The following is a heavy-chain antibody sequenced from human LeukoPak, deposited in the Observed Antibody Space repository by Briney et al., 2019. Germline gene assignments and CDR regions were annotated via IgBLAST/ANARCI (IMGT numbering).Heavy chain of an antibody. Sequence: ASVKVSCKASGYTFTGYYIHWVRQAPGQGLEWMGRINPNSGGINYAQKFQGRVTMTRDTSITTAYMEVSRLRSDDTAVYYCASGARTHYYDGSGYYFDYWGQGTLVTVSS. CDR3: ASGARTHYYDGSGYYFDY. J-gene: IGHJ4*02. CDR1: GYTFTGYY. CDR2: INPNSGGI. D-gene: IGHD3-22*01. V-gene: IGHV1-2*06.